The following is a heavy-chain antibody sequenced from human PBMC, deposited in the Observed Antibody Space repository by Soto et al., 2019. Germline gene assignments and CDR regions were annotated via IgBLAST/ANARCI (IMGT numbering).Heavy chain of an antibody. Sequence: PGGSLRLSCXASGFTFSTYAMNWVRQAPGKGLEWVSGISGSGDSTYYADSVKGRFTVSRDNSKNTLYLQMNSLRAEDTAVFYCAKERSSGWSLDYWGQGTLVTVSS. CDR2: ISGSGDST. V-gene: IGHV3-23*01. CDR1: GFTFSTYA. J-gene: IGHJ4*02. CDR3: AKERSSGWSLDY. D-gene: IGHD6-19*01.